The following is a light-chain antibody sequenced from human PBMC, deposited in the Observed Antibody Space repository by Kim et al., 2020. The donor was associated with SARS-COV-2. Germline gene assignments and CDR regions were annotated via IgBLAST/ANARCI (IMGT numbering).Light chain of an antibody. Sequence: ASVRNRGTNTCRDSQSISSWLAWYQQKPGKAPKLLIYDASSLESWVPSRFSGSGSGTEFTLTISSLQPDDFATYYCQQYNSYPITFGQGTRLEIK. J-gene: IGKJ5*01. V-gene: IGKV1-5*01. CDR2: DAS. CDR1: QSISSW. CDR3: QQYNSYPIT.